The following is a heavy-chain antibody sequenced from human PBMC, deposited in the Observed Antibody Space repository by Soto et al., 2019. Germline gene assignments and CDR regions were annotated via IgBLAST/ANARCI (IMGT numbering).Heavy chain of an antibody. CDR1: GDSMTTVGYY. CDR2: ISYSGST. J-gene: IGHJ4*02. Sequence: HVQLQESGPGLVKPSQTLSLTCTVSGDSMTTVGYYWTWIRQHPGQGLERIGFISYSGSTYYSSSLKGRVAISADTAKNQFSLKLNSVTAADTAVYYCTRGDYWGQGTLVTVSS. V-gene: IGHV4-31*03. CDR3: TRGDY.